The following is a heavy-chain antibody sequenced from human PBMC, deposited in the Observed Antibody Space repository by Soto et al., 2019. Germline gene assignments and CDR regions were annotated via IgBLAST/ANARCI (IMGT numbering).Heavy chain of an antibody. CDR2: IYYGGNS. CDR1: GGSISGSTYN. V-gene: IGHV4-39*01. CDR3: ARHSRYCINDFCYTASYYYGMDV. Sequence: VSTSETLSLTCTASGGSISGSTYNWGWVRQPPGKGLEWIGSIYYGGNSYYNPSLTSRVTISVDTSKNQFSLKLSSVTAADTAVYYCARHSRYCINDFCYTASYYYGMDVWGQGTTVTVSS. J-gene: IGHJ6*02. D-gene: IGHD2-8*01.